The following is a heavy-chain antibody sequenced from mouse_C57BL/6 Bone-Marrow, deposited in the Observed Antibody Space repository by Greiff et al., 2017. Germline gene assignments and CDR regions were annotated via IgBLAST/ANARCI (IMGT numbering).Heavy chain of an antibody. CDR2: ISSGGDYI. CDR1: GFTFSSYA. V-gene: IGHV5-9-1*02. J-gene: IGHJ4*01. Sequence: EVQRVESGEGLVKPGGSLKLSCAASGFTFSSYAMSWVHQTPEKRLEWVAYISSGGDYIYYADTVKGRFTISRDNARNTLYLQMSSLKSEDTAMYYCTRVPTTEDAMDYWGQGTSVTVSS. CDR3: TRVPTTEDAMDY. D-gene: IGHD1-1*01.